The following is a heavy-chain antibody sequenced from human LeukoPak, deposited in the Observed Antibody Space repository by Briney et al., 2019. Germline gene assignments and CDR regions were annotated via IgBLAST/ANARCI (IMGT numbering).Heavy chain of an antibody. V-gene: IGHV1-69*04. D-gene: IGHD2-15*01. Sequence: ASVKVSCKASGGTFSSYAISWVRQAPGQGLEWMGRITPILGIANYAQKFQGRVTITADKSTSTAYMELSSLRSEDTAVYYCARRGRYCSGGSCYLTYNWFDPWGQGTLVTVSS. CDR1: GGTFSSYA. CDR3: ARRGRYCSGGSCYLTYNWFDP. J-gene: IGHJ5*02. CDR2: ITPILGIA.